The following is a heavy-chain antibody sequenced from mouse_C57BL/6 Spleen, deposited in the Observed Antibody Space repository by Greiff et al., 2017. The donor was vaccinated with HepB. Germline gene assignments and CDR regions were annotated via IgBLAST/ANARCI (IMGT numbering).Heavy chain of an antibody. CDR2: IYPGNSDT. D-gene: IGHD1-1*01. CDR1: GYTFTSYW. Sequence: VQLQQSGTVLARPGASVKMSCKTSGYTFTSYWMHWVKQRPGQGLEWIGAIYPGNSDTSYNQKFKGKAKLTAVTSASTAYMELSSLTNEDSAVYYCTREDYYGSSDAMDYWGQGTSVTVSS. J-gene: IGHJ4*01. CDR3: TREDYYGSSDAMDY. V-gene: IGHV1-5*01.